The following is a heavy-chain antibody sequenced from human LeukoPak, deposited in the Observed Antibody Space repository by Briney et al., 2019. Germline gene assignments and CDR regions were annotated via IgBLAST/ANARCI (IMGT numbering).Heavy chain of an antibody. CDR1: GFTFSSYA. CDR3: ARSESADSPDY. J-gene: IGHJ4*02. Sequence: GRSLRLSCAASGFTFSSYAMHWVRQAPGKGLEWVAVISYDGSNKYYADSVKGRFTISRDNSKNTLYLQMNSLRAEDTAVYYCARSESADSPDYWGQGTLVTVSS. CDR2: ISYDGSNK. V-gene: IGHV3-30-3*01.